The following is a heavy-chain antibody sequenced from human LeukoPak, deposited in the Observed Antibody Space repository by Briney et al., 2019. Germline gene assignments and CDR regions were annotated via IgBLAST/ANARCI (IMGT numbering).Heavy chain of an antibody. CDR2: INPNSGGT. Sequence: GASVKVSCKASGYTFTGYYMHWVRQAPGQGLEWMGRINPNSGGTNYAQKFQGRVTMTEDTSTDTAYMELSSLRSEDTAVYYCATDSGYYYYGMDVWGQGTTVTVSS. CDR1: GYTFTGYY. CDR3: ATDSGYYYYGMDV. J-gene: IGHJ6*02. V-gene: IGHV1-2*06. D-gene: IGHD1-1*01.